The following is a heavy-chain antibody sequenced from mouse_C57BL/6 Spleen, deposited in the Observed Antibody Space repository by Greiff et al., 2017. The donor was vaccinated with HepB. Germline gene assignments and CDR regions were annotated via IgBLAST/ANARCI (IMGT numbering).Heavy chain of an antibody. CDR1: GFTFSSYA. J-gene: IGHJ3*01. Sequence: EVKLMESGGGLVKPGGSLKLSCAASGFTFSSYAMSWVRQTPEKRLEWVATISDGGSYTYYPDNVKGRFTISRDNAKNNLYLQMSHLKSEDTAMYYCAREDSNYLSWFAYWGQGTLVAVSA. D-gene: IGHD2-5*01. CDR3: AREDSNYLSWFAY. V-gene: IGHV5-4*01. CDR2: ISDGGSYT.